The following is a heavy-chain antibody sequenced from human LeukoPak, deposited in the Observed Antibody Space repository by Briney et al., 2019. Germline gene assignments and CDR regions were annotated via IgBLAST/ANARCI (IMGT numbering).Heavy chain of an antibody. V-gene: IGHV4-30-2*01. CDR2: IYHSGST. Sequence: SETLSLTCTVSGGSISSGGYYWSWIRQPPGKGLEWIGYIYHSGSTYYNPSLKSRVTISVDRSKNQFSLKLSSVTATDTAVYYCARLGSGSYRASNAFDLWGQGTMVTISS. CDR1: GGSISSGGYY. CDR3: ARLGSGSYRASNAFDL. J-gene: IGHJ3*01. D-gene: IGHD1-26*01.